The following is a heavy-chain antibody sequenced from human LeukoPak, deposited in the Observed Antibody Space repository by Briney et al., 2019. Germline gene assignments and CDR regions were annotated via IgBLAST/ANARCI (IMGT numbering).Heavy chain of an antibody. CDR3: ARDLGRWLQFDY. CDR1: GFTVSSNY. Sequence: GGSLRLSRAASGFTVSSNYMSWVRQAPGKGLEWVSVIYSGGSTYYADSVKGRFTISRDNSKNTLYLQMNSLRAEDTAVYYCARDLGRWLQFDYWGQGTLVTVSS. V-gene: IGHV3-53*01. J-gene: IGHJ4*02. D-gene: IGHD5-24*01. CDR2: IYSGGST.